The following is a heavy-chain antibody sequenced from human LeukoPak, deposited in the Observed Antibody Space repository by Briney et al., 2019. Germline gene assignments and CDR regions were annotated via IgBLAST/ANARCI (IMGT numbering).Heavy chain of an antibody. D-gene: IGHD6-13*01. CDR3: ARVHHSSSWGTDDC. CDR2: IKQDGSEK. J-gene: IGHJ4*02. CDR1: GFTFSSYW. V-gene: IGHV3-7*01. Sequence: GGSLRLSCAASGFTFSSYWMSWVRQAPGKGLEWVANIKQDGSEKYYVDSVKGRFTISRDNAKNSLYLQMNSLRAEDTAVYYCARVHHSSSWGTDDCWGQGTLVTVSS.